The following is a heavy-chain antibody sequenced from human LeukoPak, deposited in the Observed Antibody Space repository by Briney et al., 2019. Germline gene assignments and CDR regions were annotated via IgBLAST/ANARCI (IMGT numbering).Heavy chain of an antibody. CDR3: AARTEYCSSTSCNDAFDI. J-gene: IGHJ3*02. Sequence: SVKVSCKASGFTFTSSAVQWVRQARGQRLEWIGWIVVGSGNTNYAQKFQERDTITRDMSTSTAYMELCSLRSEDTAVYYCAARTEYCSSTSCNDAFDIWGQGTMVTVSS. V-gene: IGHV1-58*01. CDR1: GFTFTSSA. D-gene: IGHD2-2*01. CDR2: IVVGSGNT.